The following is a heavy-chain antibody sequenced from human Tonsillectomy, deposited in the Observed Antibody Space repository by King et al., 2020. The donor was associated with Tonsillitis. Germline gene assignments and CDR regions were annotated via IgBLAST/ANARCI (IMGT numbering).Heavy chain of an antibody. CDR1: GFTFSSYG. D-gene: IGHD3-10*01. Sequence: QVQLVESGGGVVQPGRSLRLSCAASGFTFSSYGMHWVRLAPGKGLEWVAVISYDGRNKYYADSVKGRFTISRDNSKNTLYLQMNSLRAEDTAVYYCAKDSGYHFASGSGELDYWGQGTLVTVSS. V-gene: IGHV3-30*18. CDR3: AKDSGYHFASGSGELDY. CDR2: ISYDGRNK. J-gene: IGHJ4*02.